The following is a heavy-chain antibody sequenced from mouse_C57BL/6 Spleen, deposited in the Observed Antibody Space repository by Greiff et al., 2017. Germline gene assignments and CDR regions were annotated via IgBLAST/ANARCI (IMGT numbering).Heavy chain of an antibody. CDR2: IYPGDGDT. Sequence: QVQLKQSGAELVKPGASVKISCKASGYAFSSYWMNWVKQRPGKGLEWIGQIYPGDGDTNYNGKFKGKATLTADKSSSTAYMQLSSLTSEDSAVYFCARSHYYGRGAMDYWGQGTSVTVSS. V-gene: IGHV1-80*01. D-gene: IGHD1-1*01. CDR3: ARSHYYGRGAMDY. J-gene: IGHJ4*01. CDR1: GYAFSSYW.